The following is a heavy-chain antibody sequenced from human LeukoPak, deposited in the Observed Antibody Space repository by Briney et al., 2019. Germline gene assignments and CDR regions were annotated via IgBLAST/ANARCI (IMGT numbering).Heavy chain of an antibody. J-gene: IGHJ4*02. CDR2: ISSSSSYI. CDR1: GFTFSSYE. Sequence: PGGSLRLSCAASGFTFSSYEMNWVRQAPGKGLEWVSSISSSSSYIYYADSVKGRFTISRDNAKNSLYLQMNSLRAEDTAVYYCARGGLIGQQLDFDYWGQGTLVTVSS. V-gene: IGHV3-21*01. D-gene: IGHD6-13*01. CDR3: ARGGLIGQQLDFDY.